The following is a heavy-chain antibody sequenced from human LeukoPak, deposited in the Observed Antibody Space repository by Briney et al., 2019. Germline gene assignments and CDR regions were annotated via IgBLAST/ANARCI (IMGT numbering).Heavy chain of an antibody. D-gene: IGHD4-17*01. CDR2: IIPILGIA. V-gene: IGHV1-69*04. CDR3: ARDSRYGDLDAFDI. J-gene: IGHJ3*02. Sequence: ASVKVSCKASGGTFSSYTISWVRQAPGQGLEWMGRIIPILGIANYAQKFQGRVTITADKPTSTAYMELSSLRSEDTAVYYCARDSRYGDLDAFDIWGQGTMVTVSS. CDR1: GGTFSSYT.